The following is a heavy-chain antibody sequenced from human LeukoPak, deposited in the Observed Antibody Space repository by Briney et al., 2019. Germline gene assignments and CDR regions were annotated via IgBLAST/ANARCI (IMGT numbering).Heavy chain of an antibody. CDR3: ARDLDYYATDK. D-gene: IGHD3/OR15-3a*01. J-gene: IGHJ4*02. Sequence: GGSLRLSCAASGFSLSRYWMSWVRQAPGKGLEWVANIGKDGTGNHYVDSVKGRFTISRDNAKNSLYLQMNSLRADDTAVYYCARDLDYYATDKWGQGTLVTVSS. CDR2: IGKDGTGN. V-gene: IGHV3-7*01. CDR1: GFSLSRYW.